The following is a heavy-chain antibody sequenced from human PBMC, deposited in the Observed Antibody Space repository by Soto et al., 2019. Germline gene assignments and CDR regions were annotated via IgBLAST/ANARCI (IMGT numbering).Heavy chain of an antibody. CDR3: ARLADDYGDYVDSEVVDP. D-gene: IGHD4-17*01. J-gene: IGHJ5*02. CDR1: GYSFTSYW. Sequence: GESLKISCKGSGYSFTSYWISWVRQMPGKGLEWMGRIDPSDSYTNYSPSFQGHVTISADKSISTAYLQWSSLKASDTAMYYCARLADDYGDYVDSEVVDPWGQGTLVTVSS. CDR2: IDPSDSYT. V-gene: IGHV5-10-1*01.